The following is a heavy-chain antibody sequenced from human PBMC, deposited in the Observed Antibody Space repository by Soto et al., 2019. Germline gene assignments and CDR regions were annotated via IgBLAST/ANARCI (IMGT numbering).Heavy chain of an antibody. CDR3: ARGRYGDY. D-gene: IGHD1-1*01. CDR2: SSAQNGNT. J-gene: IGHJ4*02. V-gene: IGHV1-18*01. CDR1: GYAFTTYG. Sequence: QVHLVQSGAEVKKPGASVKVSCKGSGYAFTTYGITWVRQAPGQGLEWMGWSSAQNGNTSYAQKLQGRVTVTRDTSTSTAYMELRSLISDDTAVYYCARGRYGDYWGQGALVTVSS.